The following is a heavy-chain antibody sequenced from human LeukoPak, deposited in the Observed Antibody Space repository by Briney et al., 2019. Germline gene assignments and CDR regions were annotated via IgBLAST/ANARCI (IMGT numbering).Heavy chain of an antibody. Sequence: SQTLSLTCAISGDSVSSDSAAWNWLRQSPSRVLEWLGRTYYRSKWYNEYAVSAKSRITINPDTSKNQFSLQLNSVTPDDTAVYFCARGVFSHWFDPWGQGTLVTVSS. CDR3: ARGVFSHWFDP. CDR1: GDSVSSDSAA. CDR2: TYYRSKWYN. V-gene: IGHV6-1*01. J-gene: IGHJ5*02.